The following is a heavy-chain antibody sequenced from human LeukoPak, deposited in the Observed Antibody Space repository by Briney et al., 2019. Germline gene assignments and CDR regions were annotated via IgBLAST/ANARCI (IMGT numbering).Heavy chain of an antibody. V-gene: IGHV3-74*01. Sequence: PGGSLRLSCAASGFTFSSYWMHWVRQAPGKGLVWVARMNTDGSSTSYADSVKGRFTISRDNARNTLYLQMNSLRAEDTAVYYCARVDPAGTWGQGTLVTVSS. J-gene: IGHJ4*02. CDR3: ARVDPAGT. CDR1: GFTFSSYW. CDR2: MNTDGSST. D-gene: IGHD1-7*01.